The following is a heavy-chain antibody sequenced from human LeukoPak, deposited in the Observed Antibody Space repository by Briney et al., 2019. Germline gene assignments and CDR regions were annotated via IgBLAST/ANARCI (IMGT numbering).Heavy chain of an antibody. V-gene: IGHV4-39*01. Sequence: SETLSLTCTVSGDSISSSSYYWGWIRQPPGKGLEWIGSIYYSGSTYYNPSLKSRVTISVDTSKNQFSLKLSSVTAADTAVYYCVSREDAFDIWGQGTMVTVSS. CDR2: IYYSGST. CDR1: GDSISSSSYY. D-gene: IGHD1-26*01. CDR3: VSREDAFDI. J-gene: IGHJ3*02.